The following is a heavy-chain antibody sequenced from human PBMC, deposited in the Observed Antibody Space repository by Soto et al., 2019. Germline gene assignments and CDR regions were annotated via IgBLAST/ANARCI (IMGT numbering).Heavy chain of an antibody. D-gene: IGHD6-19*01. CDR1: GYTFFNYG. CDR3: ARDGITLAGSFDY. J-gene: IGHJ4*02. V-gene: IGHV1-18*01. CDR2: ISAYNGNR. Sequence: QVKLVQSGAEVKKPGASVKVSCKASGYTFFNYGISWLRQAPGQGLEWMGWISAYNGNRNYAGKFQGRDTMTTETSTSTAYMELRSLRSDDTAVYYCARDGITLAGSFDYWGQGTLVTVSS.